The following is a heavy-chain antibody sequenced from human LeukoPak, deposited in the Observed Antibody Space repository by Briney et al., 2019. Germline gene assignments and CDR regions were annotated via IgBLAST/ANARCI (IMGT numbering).Heavy chain of an antibody. J-gene: IGHJ4*02. V-gene: IGHV7-4-1*02. Sequence: ASVKVSCKASGYTFTDHYLHWLRQAPGQGLEWMGWINTNTGNPTYAQGFTGRFVFSLDTSVSTAYLQISSLKAEDTAVYYCAREMNAYYYDSSGYYSPFDYWGQGTLVTVSS. CDR2: INTNTGNP. CDR3: AREMNAYYYDSSGYYSPFDY. D-gene: IGHD3-22*01. CDR1: GYTFTDHY.